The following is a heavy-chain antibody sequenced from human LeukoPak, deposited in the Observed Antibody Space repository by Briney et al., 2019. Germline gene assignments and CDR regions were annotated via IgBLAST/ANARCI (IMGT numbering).Heavy chain of an antibody. J-gene: IGHJ4*02. CDR3: AKDLWVLRYFDWLSLFDY. CDR2: ISGSGGST. Sequence: GGSLRLSCAASGFTFSSYAMSWVRQAPGKGLEWVSAISGSGGSTYYADSVKGRFTISRDNSKNTLYLQMNSLRAEDTAVYYCAKDLWVLRYFDWLSLFDYWGQGTLVTVS. V-gene: IGHV3-23*01. D-gene: IGHD3-9*01. CDR1: GFTFSSYA.